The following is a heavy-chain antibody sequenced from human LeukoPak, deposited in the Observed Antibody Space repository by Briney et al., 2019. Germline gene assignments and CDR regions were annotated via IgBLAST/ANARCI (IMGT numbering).Heavy chain of an antibody. CDR1: GFTFSSFG. D-gene: IGHD6-13*01. Sequence: GGSLRLSCAASGFTFSSFGMHWVRQAPGKGLEWVTFISYDGIIEYYADSVKGRFTISRDNSKNTLYLQMNSLRAEDTAVYYCAKRYSSSWQYFDYWGQGTLVTVSS. CDR3: AKRYSSSWQYFDY. CDR2: ISYDGIIE. V-gene: IGHV3-30*19. J-gene: IGHJ4*02.